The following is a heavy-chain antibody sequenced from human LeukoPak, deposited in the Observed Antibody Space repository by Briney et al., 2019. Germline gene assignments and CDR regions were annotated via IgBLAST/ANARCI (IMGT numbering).Heavy chain of an antibody. CDR2: TNPNSGGT. J-gene: IGHJ4*02. CDR1: GYTFTIDY. V-gene: IGHV1-2*02. Sequence: ASVKVSCTASGYTFTIDYIHWVRQAPGQGLEWMGWTNPNSGGTNYAQKFQGRVTMTRDTSISTAYMDLSRLRYDDTAVYYCARRHTNGWYYFDYWGQGTLVTVSS. D-gene: IGHD6-19*01. CDR3: ARRHTNGWYYFDY.